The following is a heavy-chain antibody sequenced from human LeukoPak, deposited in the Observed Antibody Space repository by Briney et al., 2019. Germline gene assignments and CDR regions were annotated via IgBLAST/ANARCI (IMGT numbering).Heavy chain of an antibody. J-gene: IGHJ1*01. CDR1: GFTFSSFE. V-gene: IGHV3-48*03. CDR2: ISSGGTTM. CDR3: ARDEGYFQH. Sequence: GGSLRLSCAASGFTFSSFEMNWVRQAPGKGLEWVSYISSGGTTMYYADSVKGRFTISRDNAKNSLYLQMNSLRAEDTAVYYCARDEGYFQHWGQGTLVTVSS.